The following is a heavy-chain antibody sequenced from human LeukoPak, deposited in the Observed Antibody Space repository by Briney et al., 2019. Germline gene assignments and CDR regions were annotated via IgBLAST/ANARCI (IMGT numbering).Heavy chain of an antibody. J-gene: IGHJ4*02. CDR1: GGSISSGGYS. D-gene: IGHD6-13*01. V-gene: IGHV4-30-2*01. CDR3: ARGNSSSWMTFDY. CDR2: IYHSGST. Sequence: SQTLSLTCAVSGGSISSGGYSGSWIRQPPGKGLEWIGYIYHSGSTYYNPSLKSRVTISVDRSKNQFSLKLSSVTAADTAVYYCARGNSSSWMTFDYWGQGTLVTVSS.